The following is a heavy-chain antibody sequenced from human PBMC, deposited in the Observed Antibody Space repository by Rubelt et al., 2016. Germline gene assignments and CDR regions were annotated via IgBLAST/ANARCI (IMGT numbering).Heavy chain of an antibody. Sequence: QVQLVQSGAEVKKPGASVKVSCKASGYTFTNFFMHWVRQAPGQGLEWMGIFNPFGGTTSYAPNFQGRVTMTRDTSTSTVYMELSSLTSWDTAVYYCSRRNGDSYGNWDYYFDYWGQGTLVSVAS. J-gene: IGHJ4*02. CDR1: GYTFTNFF. V-gene: IGHV1-46*03. D-gene: IGHD5-18*01. CDR3: SRRNGDSYGNWDYYFDY. CDR2: FNPFGGTT.